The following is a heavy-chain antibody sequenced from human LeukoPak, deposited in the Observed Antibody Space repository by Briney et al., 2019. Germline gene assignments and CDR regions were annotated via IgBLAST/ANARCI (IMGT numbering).Heavy chain of an antibody. CDR3: ARSARLMKGVVEVTALDD. D-gene: IGHD3-3*01. V-gene: IGHV3-48*03. J-gene: IGHJ4*02. Sequence: PGGSLRLSCAASGFTFSSSEMNWVRQAPGKGLEWVSYISSSGSTIYYADSVKGRFTIARDNAKNSVYLEMNSLRADDTAVYYCARSARLMKGVVEVTALDDWGQGTLVTVSS. CDR2: ISSSGSTI. CDR1: GFTFSSSE.